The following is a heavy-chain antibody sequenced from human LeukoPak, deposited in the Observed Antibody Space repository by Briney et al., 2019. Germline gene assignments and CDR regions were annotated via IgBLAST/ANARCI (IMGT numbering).Heavy chain of an antibody. CDR1: GFTVSNNY. CDR2: VFSGGDT. J-gene: IGHJ4*02. CDR3: ARGQIGVAGLDY. D-gene: IGHD6-19*01. V-gene: IGHV3-53*01. Sequence: GGSLRLSCAAAGFTVSNNYIHWVRQAPGKGLEWVSVVFSGGDTYYADSVKGRFTISRDNSKNAIYLQMNSLRVEDTAIYNCARGQIGVAGLDYWGQGTLVTVSS.